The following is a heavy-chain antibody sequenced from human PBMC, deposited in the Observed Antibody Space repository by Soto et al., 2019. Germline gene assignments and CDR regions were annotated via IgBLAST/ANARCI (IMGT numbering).Heavy chain of an antibody. J-gene: IGHJ6*02. Sequence: PGESLKISCKGSGYSFTSYWIGWVRQMPGKGLEWMGIIYPGDSDTRYSPSFQGQVTISAGKSISTAYLQWSSLKASDTAMYYWARRYGYSSSSYYYYYYGMDVWGQGTTVTVSS. CDR3: ARRYGYSSSSYYYYYYGMDV. V-gene: IGHV5-51*01. D-gene: IGHD6-6*01. CDR2: IYPGDSDT. CDR1: GYSFTSYW.